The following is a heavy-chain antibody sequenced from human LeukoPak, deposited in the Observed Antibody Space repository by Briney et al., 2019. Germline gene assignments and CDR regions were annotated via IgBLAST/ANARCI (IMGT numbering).Heavy chain of an antibody. J-gene: IGHJ4*02. V-gene: IGHV1-69*04. D-gene: IGHD2-15*01. Sequence: SVKVSCKASGGTFSSYAISWVRHAPGQGLEWMGRIIPILGIANYAQKFQGRVTITADKSTSTAYMELSSLRSEDTAVYYCARGYCSGGSCETLDYWGQGTLVTVSS. CDR2: IIPILGIA. CDR3: ARGYCSGGSCETLDY. CDR1: GGTFSSYA.